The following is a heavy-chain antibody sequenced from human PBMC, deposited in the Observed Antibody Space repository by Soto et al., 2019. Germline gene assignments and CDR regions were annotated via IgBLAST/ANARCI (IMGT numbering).Heavy chain of an antibody. CDR3: ARDLEDCSSTSCYGDYYYYGMDV. Sequence: ASVKVSCKASGYTFTRYAMHWVRQAPGQRLEWMGWINAGNGNTKYSQKFQGRVTITRDTSASTAYMELSSLRSEDTAVYYCARDLEDCSSTSCYGDYYYYGMDVWGQGTTVTVSS. J-gene: IGHJ6*02. V-gene: IGHV1-3*01. CDR1: GYTFTRYA. D-gene: IGHD2-2*01. CDR2: INAGNGNT.